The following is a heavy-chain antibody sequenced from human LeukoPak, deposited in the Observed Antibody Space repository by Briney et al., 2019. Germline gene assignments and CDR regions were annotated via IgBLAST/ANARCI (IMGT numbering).Heavy chain of an antibody. J-gene: IGHJ3*02. CDR1: GGTFSSYT. Sequence: ASVKVTCKASGGTFSSYTISWVRQAPGQGLEWMGRIIPILGIANYAQKFQGRVTITADKSTSTAYMELSSLRSEDTAVYDCARGYVGGNSRDAFDIWGQGTMVTVSS. CDR2: IIPILGIA. V-gene: IGHV1-69*02. CDR3: ARGYVGGNSRDAFDI. D-gene: IGHD4-23*01.